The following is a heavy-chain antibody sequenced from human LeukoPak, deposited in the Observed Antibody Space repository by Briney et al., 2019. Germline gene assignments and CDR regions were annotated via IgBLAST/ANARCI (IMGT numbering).Heavy chain of an antibody. D-gene: IGHD3-16*01. Sequence: GGSLRLCCAASGFTFSKHWMHWVRQGPGKGLLWVSGIDGDESSAAYADSVKGRFTISRDNAKNTLYLEMNSLRAEDTAVYYCAGAGFDYWGQGTLVTVSS. V-gene: IGHV3-74*01. CDR3: AGAGFDY. CDR1: GFTFSKHW. CDR2: IDGDESSA. J-gene: IGHJ4*02.